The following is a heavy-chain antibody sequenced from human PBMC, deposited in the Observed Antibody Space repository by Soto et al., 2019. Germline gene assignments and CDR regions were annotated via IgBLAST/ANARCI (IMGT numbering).Heavy chain of an antibody. CDR2: ISGDSGSS. J-gene: IGHJ3*01. CDR3: TKRRSARPGFDAFDL. Sequence: GGSLRLSCAASGFPFEAYSLHWVRQLPGKGLEWVAGISGDSGSSGYADSVRARFTVSRDNAKNSLFLQMSSLSPEDTALYYCTKRRSARPGFDAFDLWGQGTMVTVSS. V-gene: IGHV3-9*01. CDR1: GFPFEAYS.